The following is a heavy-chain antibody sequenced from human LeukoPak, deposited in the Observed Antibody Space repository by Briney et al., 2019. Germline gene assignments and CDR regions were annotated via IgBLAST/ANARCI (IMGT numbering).Heavy chain of an antibody. CDR3: PRGPPSRYFDWLFNYYGMDV. CDR1: GFTFSSYE. Sequence: PGGSLRLSCAASGFTFSSYEMNWVRQAPGKGLEWVAYISNSGSTIYYADSVKGRFTISRDNAKKSLYMQMNSLRDEDTAVYYCPRGPPSRYFDWLFNYYGMDVWGQGTPVTVSS. CDR2: ISNSGSTI. V-gene: IGHV3-48*03. D-gene: IGHD3-9*01. J-gene: IGHJ6*02.